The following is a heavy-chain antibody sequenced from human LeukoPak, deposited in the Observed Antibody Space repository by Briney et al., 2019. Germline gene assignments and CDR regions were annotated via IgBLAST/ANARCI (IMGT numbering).Heavy chain of an antibody. Sequence: PSETLSLTCTVSGGSISSSSYYWGWIRQPPGKGLEWIGSIYYSGSTYYNPSLKSRVTISVDTSKNQFSLKLSSVTAADTAVYYCARGAAATLGWHYYYYMDVWGKGTTVTVSS. D-gene: IGHD6-13*01. CDR1: GGSISSSSYY. J-gene: IGHJ6*03. V-gene: IGHV4-39*01. CDR2: IYYSGST. CDR3: ARGAAATLGWHYYYYMDV.